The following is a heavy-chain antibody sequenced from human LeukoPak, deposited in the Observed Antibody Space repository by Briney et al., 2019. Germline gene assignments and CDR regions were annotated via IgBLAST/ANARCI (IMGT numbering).Heavy chain of an antibody. CDR2: INHSGST. CDR3: ARDRPSPGWFDP. Sequence: SETLSLTCAVYGGSFSDYYWSWIRQPPGKGLEWIGEINHSGSTNYNPSLKSRVTISVDTSKNQFSLKLSSVTAADTAVYYCARDRPSPGWFDPWGQGTLVTVSS. J-gene: IGHJ5*02. V-gene: IGHV4-34*01. CDR1: GGSFSDYY.